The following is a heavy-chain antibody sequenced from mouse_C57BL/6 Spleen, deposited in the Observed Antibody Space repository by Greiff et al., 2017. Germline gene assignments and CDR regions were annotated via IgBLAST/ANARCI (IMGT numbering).Heavy chain of an antibody. Sequence: DVKLVESGGGLVQPGGSLKLSCAASGFTFSDYYMYWVRQTPEKRLEWVAYISNGGGSTYYPDTVKGRFTISRDNAKNTLYLQMSRLKSEDTAMYYGARVENYDYDYYAMDYWGQGTSVTVSS. CDR2: ISNGGGST. CDR1: GFTFSDYY. D-gene: IGHD2-4*01. J-gene: IGHJ4*01. CDR3: ARVENYDYDYYAMDY. V-gene: IGHV5-12*01.